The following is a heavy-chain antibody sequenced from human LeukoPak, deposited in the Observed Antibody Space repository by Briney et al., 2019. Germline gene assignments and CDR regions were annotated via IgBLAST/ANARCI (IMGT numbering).Heavy chain of an antibody. CDR3: ARGWGGHGRSWGALDF. Sequence: GGSLRLSCAASGFNFKNYDFHWVRQAAGKRLEWVSGIGTVTDTFYLDSVEGRFTISRENAKNTFYLQMNGLRAGDTAVYYCARGWGGHGRSWGALDFWGQGILVTVSS. CDR2: IGTVTDT. V-gene: IGHV3-13*01. CDR1: GFNFKNYD. D-gene: IGHD3-16*01. J-gene: IGHJ4*02.